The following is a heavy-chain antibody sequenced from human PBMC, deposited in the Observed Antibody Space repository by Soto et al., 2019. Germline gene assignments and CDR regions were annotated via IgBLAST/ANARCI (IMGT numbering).Heavy chain of an antibody. Sequence: GGSLRLSCAASGFTFSSYGMHWVRQAPGKGLEWVAVISYDGSNKYYADSVKGRFTISGDNSKNTLYLQMNSLRAEDTAVYYCAKDLLGPGRAYGMDVWGQGTTVTVSS. D-gene: IGHD7-27*01. J-gene: IGHJ6*02. CDR1: GFTFSSYG. V-gene: IGHV3-30*18. CDR2: ISYDGSNK. CDR3: AKDLLGPGRAYGMDV.